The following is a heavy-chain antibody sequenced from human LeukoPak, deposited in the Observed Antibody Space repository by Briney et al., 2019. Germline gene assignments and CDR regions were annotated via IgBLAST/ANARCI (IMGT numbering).Heavy chain of an antibody. CDR1: GCTFSSYD. D-gene: IGHD2-15*01. CDR3: GRAPLDCRGGSCSYYFEY. V-gene: IGHV3-13*01. Sequence: GGSVRLSCAASGCTFSSYDMHWVLEATGKGLEWVSAIGTAGDRYYPGSVMGRFTISRKNAKNYLQLQMNRQSDGDTAVYHCGRAPLDCRGGSCSYYFEYWRQGPLVSVLS. J-gene: IGHJ4*02. CDR2: IGTAGDR.